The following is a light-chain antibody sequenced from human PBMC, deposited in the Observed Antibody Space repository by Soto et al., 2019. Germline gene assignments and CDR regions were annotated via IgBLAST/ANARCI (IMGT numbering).Light chain of an antibody. V-gene: IGKV1-8*01. CDR1: QGISSY. CDR3: QQYYSYPYT. Sequence: AIRMAQSASSLSAYAEDRSTITCRASQGISSYLAWYQQKPGKAPKLLIHAASTLQSGVPSRFSGSGSGTDFTLTISCLQSEDFATYYCQQYYSYPYTLCQGTKVDIK. CDR2: AAS. J-gene: IGKJ2*01.